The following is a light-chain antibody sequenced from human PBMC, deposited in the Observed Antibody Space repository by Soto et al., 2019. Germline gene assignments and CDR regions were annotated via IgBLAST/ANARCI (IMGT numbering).Light chain of an antibody. CDR3: QQYGSSPGLT. CDR1: QSVSSSY. CDR2: GAP. J-gene: IGKJ4*01. V-gene: IGKV3-20*01. Sequence: EIVLTQSPGTLSLSPGERATLSCRASQSVSSSYLAWYQHKPGQAPRHLIYGAPSRATGIPDRFSGSGSGTDFTLTISRLEPEDFAVYYCQQYGSSPGLTFGGGTKVEIK.